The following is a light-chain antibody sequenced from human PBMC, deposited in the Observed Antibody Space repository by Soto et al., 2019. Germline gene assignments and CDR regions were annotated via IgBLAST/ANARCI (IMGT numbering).Light chain of an antibody. CDR3: AAWDDSLNGVV. CDR1: GSNIGSNY. Sequence: QLVLTQPPSASGTPGQRVTISCSGSGSNIGSNYVYWYQQLPGTAPKLLIYSNNQRPSGVPDRFSGSKSGTSASLAISGLQSEDEADYYCAAWDDSLNGVVFGGGTKLTVL. J-gene: IGLJ2*01. V-gene: IGLV1-44*01. CDR2: SNN.